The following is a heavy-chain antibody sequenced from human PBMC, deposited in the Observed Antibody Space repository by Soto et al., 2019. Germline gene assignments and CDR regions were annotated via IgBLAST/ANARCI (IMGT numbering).Heavy chain of an antibody. J-gene: IGHJ4*02. CDR3: ARDQPGYSYGYGLGY. Sequence: GGSLRLSCAASGFTFSSYSMNWVRQASGKGLEWVPSISSSSSYIYYADSVKGRFTISRDNAKNSLYLQMNSLRAEDTAVYYCARDQPGYSYGYGLGYWGQGTLVTVSS. V-gene: IGHV3-21*01. CDR1: GFTFSSYS. D-gene: IGHD5-18*01. CDR2: ISSSSSYI.